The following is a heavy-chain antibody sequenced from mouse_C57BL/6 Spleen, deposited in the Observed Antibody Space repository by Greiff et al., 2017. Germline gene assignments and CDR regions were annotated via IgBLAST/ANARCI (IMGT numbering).Heavy chain of an antibody. Sequence: VQLQQPGAELVKPGASVKLSCKASGYTFTSYWMHWVKQRPGQGLEWIGMIHPNSGSTNYNEKFKSKDTLTVDKSSSTAYMQLSSLTSEDSAIYYCARSILLRSYYYAMDYWGQGTSVTVPS. V-gene: IGHV1-64*01. CDR3: ARSILLRSYYYAMDY. J-gene: IGHJ4*01. CDR2: IHPNSGST. D-gene: IGHD1-1*01. CDR1: GYTFTSYW.